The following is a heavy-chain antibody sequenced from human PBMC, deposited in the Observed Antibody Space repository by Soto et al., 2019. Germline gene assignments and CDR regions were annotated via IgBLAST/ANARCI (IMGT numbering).Heavy chain of an antibody. D-gene: IGHD6-19*01. CDR1: GGSFSGYY. CDR3: ARGERYSSGWLHWYFDL. J-gene: IGHJ2*01. V-gene: IGHV4-34*01. Sequence: QVQLQQWGAGLLKPSETLSPTCSVYGGSFSGYYWCWIRQPPGPALVLLGHITHSGGTNYNPSLKSRVTISVDTSKHQFSLKLSSVAAAYTAVYYCARGERYSSGWLHWYFDLWGRGPLVPVSS. CDR2: ITHSGGT.